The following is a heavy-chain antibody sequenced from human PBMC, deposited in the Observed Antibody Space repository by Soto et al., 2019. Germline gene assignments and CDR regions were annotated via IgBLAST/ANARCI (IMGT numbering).Heavy chain of an antibody. J-gene: IGHJ6*02. CDR2: ISGSGGST. Sequence: GGSLRLSCAASGFTFSSYAMSWVRQAPGKGLEWVSAISGSGGSTYYADSVKGRFTISRENSKNTLYLQMNSLRAEDTAVYYCAKGEDIVVVVAAHSYYYYGMDVWGQGTTVTVSS. V-gene: IGHV3-23*01. CDR1: GFTFSSYA. D-gene: IGHD2-15*01. CDR3: AKGEDIVVVVAAHSYYYYGMDV.